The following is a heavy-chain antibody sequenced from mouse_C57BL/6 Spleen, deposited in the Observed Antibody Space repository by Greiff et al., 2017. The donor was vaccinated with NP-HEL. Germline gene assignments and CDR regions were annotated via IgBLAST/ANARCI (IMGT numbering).Heavy chain of an antibody. V-gene: IGHV1-66*01. CDR3: ARGYGDATWFAY. J-gene: IGHJ3*01. CDR1: GYTFTSYW. Sequence: QVQLQQSGAELVKPGASVKMSCKASGYTFTSYWIHWVKQRPGQGLEWIGYIYPGSGNTKYNEKFKGKATLTADTSSSTAYMQLSSLTSEDSAVYCCARGYGDATWFAYWGQGTLVTVSA. D-gene: IGHD2-13*01. CDR2: IYPGSGNT.